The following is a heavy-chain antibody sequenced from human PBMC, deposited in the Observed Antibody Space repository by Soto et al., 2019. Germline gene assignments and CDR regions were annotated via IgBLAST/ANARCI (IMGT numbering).Heavy chain of an antibody. CDR1: GFTFSSYG. V-gene: IGHV3-30*18. CDR2: ISYDGSNK. D-gene: IGHD3-10*01. Sequence: QVQLVESGGGVVQPGRSLRLSCAASGFTFSSYGMHWVRQAPGKGLEWVAVISYDGSNKYYADSVKGRFTISRDNSKNTRYLQMNSRRAEDTAVYYCAKDRAGSGTAYMDVWGQGTTVTVSS. CDR3: AKDRAGSGTAYMDV. J-gene: IGHJ6*02.